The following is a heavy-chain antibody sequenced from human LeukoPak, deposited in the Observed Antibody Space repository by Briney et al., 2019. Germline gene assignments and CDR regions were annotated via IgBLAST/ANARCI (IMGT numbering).Heavy chain of an antibody. V-gene: IGHV3-21*01. J-gene: IGHJ4*02. CDR3: ARDWEYSSSSRVREAWDY. CDR1: GFTFSTYA. CDR2: ISGSGRGGIT. D-gene: IGHD6-6*01. Sequence: GGSLRLSCAASGFTFSTYAISWVRQAPGKGLEWVSAISGSGRGGITFYADSVKGRFTISRDNAKNSLYLQMNSLRAEDTAVYYCARDWEYSSSSRVREAWDYWGQGTLVTVSS.